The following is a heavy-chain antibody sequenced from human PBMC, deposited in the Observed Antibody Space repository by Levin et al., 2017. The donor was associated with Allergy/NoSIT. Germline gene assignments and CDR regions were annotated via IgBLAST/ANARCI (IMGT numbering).Heavy chain of an antibody. CDR3: ARDPKRALYYYGSSDTGGGAFFDY. CDR2: INTNTGNP. D-gene: IGHD3-22*01. V-gene: IGHV7-4-1*02. Sequence: EASVKVSCKASGYTFTSYAMNWVRQAPGQGLEWMGWINTNTGNPAYAQGFTGRFVFSLDTSVSTAYLQISSLKAEDTAVYYCARDPKRALYYYGSSDTGGGAFFDYWGQGTLVTVSS. J-gene: IGHJ4*02. CDR1: GYTFTSYA.